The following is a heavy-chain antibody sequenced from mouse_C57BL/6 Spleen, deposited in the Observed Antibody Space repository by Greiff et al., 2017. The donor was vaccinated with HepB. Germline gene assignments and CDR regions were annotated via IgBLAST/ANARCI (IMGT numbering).Heavy chain of an antibody. CDR2: IDPETGGT. CDR1: GYTFTDYE. Sequence: VQRVESGAELVRPGASVTLSCKASGYTFTDYEMHWVKQTPVHGLEWIGAIDPETGGTAYNQKFKGKAILTADKSSSTAYMELRSLTSEDSAVYYCTRHYFDYWGQGTTLTVSS. V-gene: IGHV1-15*01. J-gene: IGHJ2*01. CDR3: TRHYFDY.